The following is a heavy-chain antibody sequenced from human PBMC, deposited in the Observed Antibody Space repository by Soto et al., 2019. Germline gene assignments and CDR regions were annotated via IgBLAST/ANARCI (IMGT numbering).Heavy chain of an antibody. CDR3: ARCGFWSGYYTPSHYGMDV. CDR1: GGTFSSYA. Sequence: ASVKVSCKASGGTFSSYAISWVRQAPGQGLEWMGGIIPIFGTANYAQKLQGRVTITADESTSTAYMELSSLRSEDTAVYYCARCGFWSGYYTPSHYGMDVWVQGTTVTVSS. D-gene: IGHD3-3*01. J-gene: IGHJ6*02. V-gene: IGHV1-69*13. CDR2: IIPIFGTA.